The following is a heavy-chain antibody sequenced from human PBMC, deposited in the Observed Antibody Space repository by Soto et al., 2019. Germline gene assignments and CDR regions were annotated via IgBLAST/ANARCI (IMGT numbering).Heavy chain of an antibody. CDR3: ARCRDVDTAMVIGYYGMDV. J-gene: IGHJ6*02. CDR2: IYPGDSDT. CDR1: GYSFNSYW. D-gene: IGHD5-18*01. V-gene: IGHV5-51*01. Sequence: GESLKTPCKGSGYSFNSYWIGWVLQMPGKGLEWMGIIYPGDSDTRYSPSFQGQVTISADKSISPAYLQWSSLKASDTAMYYCARCRDVDTAMVIGYYGMDVWGQGTTVTVSS.